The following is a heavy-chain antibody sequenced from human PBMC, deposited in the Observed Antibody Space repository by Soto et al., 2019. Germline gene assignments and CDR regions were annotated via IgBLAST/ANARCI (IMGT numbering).Heavy chain of an antibody. CDR3: ARGTAQGATTKVYYYGMDV. CDR1: GYSISSGYY. Sequence: LSLTCAVSGYSISSGYYWGWIRQPPGKGLEWIGNIYHGGSPYYNPSLRSRVTISVDTSKNQFSLKLSSATAADTAVYYCARGTAQGATTKVYYYGMDVWGQGTTVTVSS. J-gene: IGHJ6*02. D-gene: IGHD1-26*01. V-gene: IGHV4-38-2*01. CDR2: IYHGGSP.